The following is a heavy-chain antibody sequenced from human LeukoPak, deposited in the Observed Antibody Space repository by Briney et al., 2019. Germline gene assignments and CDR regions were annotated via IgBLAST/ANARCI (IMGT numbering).Heavy chain of an antibody. CDR1: GFTFSSYA. J-gene: IGHJ3*02. V-gene: IGHV3-30*04. D-gene: IGHD6-13*01. CDR3: AREEQQLVLSAFDI. Sequence: GGSLRLSCAASGFTFSSYAMHWVRQAPGKGLEWVAVISYDGSNKYYADSVKGRFTISRDNSKNTLYLQMNSLRAEDTAVYYCAREEQQLVLSAFDIWGQGTMVTVSS. CDR2: ISYDGSNK.